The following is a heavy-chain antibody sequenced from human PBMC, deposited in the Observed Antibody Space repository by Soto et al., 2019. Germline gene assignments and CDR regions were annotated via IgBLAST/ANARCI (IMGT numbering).Heavy chain of an antibody. CDR1: GGSISSSSYY. J-gene: IGHJ5*02. D-gene: IGHD3-10*01. CDR3: ARSPRESSFYYGSGTSNWFDP. V-gene: IGHV4-39*01. CDR2: IYYSGST. Sequence: PSETLSLTCTVSGGSISSSSYYWGWIRQPPGKGLEWIGSIYYSGSTYYNPSLQSRVTISVDTSKNQFSLKLSSVTAADTAVYYCARSPRESSFYYGSGTSNWFDPWGQGTLVTVSS.